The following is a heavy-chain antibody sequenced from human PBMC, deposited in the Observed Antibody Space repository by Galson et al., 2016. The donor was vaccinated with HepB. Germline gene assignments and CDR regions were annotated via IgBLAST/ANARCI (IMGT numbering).Heavy chain of an antibody. CDR3: ARYNWKYAPCDN. J-gene: IGHJ4*02. D-gene: IGHD1-7*01. CDR2: IKQDGSEI. Sequence: SLRLSCAVSGFTFSTFWMSWVRQAPGKGLEWVANIKQDGSEIFYMDSVKGRFTISRDNAKNSLYLQMNSLRAEDTAVYYCARYNWKYAPCDNWGQGTPVTVSS. CDR1: GFTFSTFW. V-gene: IGHV3-7*01.